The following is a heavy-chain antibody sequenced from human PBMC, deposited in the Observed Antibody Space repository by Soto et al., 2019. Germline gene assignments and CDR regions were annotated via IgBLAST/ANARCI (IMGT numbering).Heavy chain of an antibody. J-gene: IGHJ4*02. CDR3: ASHSLYSSGRDY. Sequence: QVQLQESGPGLVKPSETLSLTCTVSGGSISSYYWSWIRQPPGKGLEWIGFIYYSGSTNYNSSLKSRVTMSVDTSKNQFSLKMSSVTAADTAVYYCASHSLYSSGRDYWGQGTLVTVSS. V-gene: IGHV4-59*08. CDR1: GGSISSYY. CDR2: IYYSGST. D-gene: IGHD6-19*01.